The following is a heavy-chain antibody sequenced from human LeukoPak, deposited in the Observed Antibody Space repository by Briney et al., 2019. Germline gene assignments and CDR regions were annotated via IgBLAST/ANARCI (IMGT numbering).Heavy chain of an antibody. CDR3: ARDPVAAAGTRLYYYYYMDV. V-gene: IGHV1-2*02. J-gene: IGHJ6*03. CDR1: GYTFTGYY. CDR2: INPNSGGT. D-gene: IGHD6-13*01. Sequence: ASVKVSCKASGYTFTGYYMHWVRQAPGQGLEWMGWINPNSGGTNYAQEFQGRVTMTRDTSISTAYMELIRLRSDDTAVYYCARDPVAAAGTRLYYYYYMDVWGKGTTVTVSS.